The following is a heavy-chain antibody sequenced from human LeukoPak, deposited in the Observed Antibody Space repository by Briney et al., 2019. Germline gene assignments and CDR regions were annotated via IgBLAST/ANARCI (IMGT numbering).Heavy chain of an antibody. CDR2: INPNSGGT. CDR1: GYTFTGYY. Sequence: ASVKVSCKASGYTFTGYYMHWVRQAPGQGLEWMGWINPNSGGTNYAQKFQGRVTMTRDTSISTAYMELSRLRSDDTAVYYCARDQALQQLVEVGDNWFDPWGQGTLVTVSS. J-gene: IGHJ5*02. CDR3: ARDQALQQLVEVGDNWFDP. V-gene: IGHV1-2*02. D-gene: IGHD6-13*01.